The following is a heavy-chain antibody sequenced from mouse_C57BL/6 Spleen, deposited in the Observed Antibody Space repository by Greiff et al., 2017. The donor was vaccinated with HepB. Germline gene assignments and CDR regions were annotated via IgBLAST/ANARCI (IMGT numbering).Heavy chain of an antibody. V-gene: IGHV1-80*01. CDR2: IYPGDGDT. J-gene: IGHJ1*03. CDR3: ARGGYLHWYFDV. Sequence: QVQLQQSGAELVKPGASVKISCKASGYAFSSYWMNWVKQRPGKGLEWIGQIYPGDGDTNYNGKFKGKATLTADKSSSTAYMQLSSLTSEDSAVYFCARGGYLHWYFDVWGTGTTVTVSS. D-gene: IGHD2-2*01. CDR1: GYAFSSYW.